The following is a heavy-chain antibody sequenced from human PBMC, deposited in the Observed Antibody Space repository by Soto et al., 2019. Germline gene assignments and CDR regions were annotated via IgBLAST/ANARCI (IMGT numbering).Heavy chain of an antibody. CDR3: AKDLGPDVSDYYYGMDV. CDR1: GFTFSSYG. CDR2: ISYDGSNK. D-gene: IGHD3-16*01. J-gene: IGHJ6*02. V-gene: IGHV3-30*18. Sequence: GGSLRLSCAASGFTFSSYGMHWVRQAPGKGLEWVAVISYDGSNKYYADSVKGRFTISRDNSKNTLYLQMNSLRAEDTAVYYCAKDLGPDVSDYYYGMDVWGQGTTVTVSS.